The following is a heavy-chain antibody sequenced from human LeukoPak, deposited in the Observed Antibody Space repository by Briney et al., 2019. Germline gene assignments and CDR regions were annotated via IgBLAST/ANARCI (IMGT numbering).Heavy chain of an antibody. Sequence: SETLSLTCAVYGGAFSGFYWTWIRQPPGKGLEGIGEITHSGSANSNPSLKSRVTISIDTSKNQFSLKLSSVTAADTAVYYCARGYSNGYSPDYWGQGALVTVSS. CDR2: ITHSGSA. CDR3: ARGYSNGYSPDY. V-gene: IGHV4-34*01. J-gene: IGHJ4*02. D-gene: IGHD5-18*01. CDR1: GGAFSGFY.